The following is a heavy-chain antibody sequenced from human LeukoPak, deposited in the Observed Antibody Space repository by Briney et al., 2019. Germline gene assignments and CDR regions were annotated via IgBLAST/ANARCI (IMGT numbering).Heavy chain of an antibody. D-gene: IGHD4-17*01. J-gene: IGHJ3*02. CDR3: ARDPNGDYIGAFDM. V-gene: IGHV3-23*01. CDR2: VRGGGTSE. CDR1: GFTFSAYA. Sequence: QAGGSLRLSCTASGFTFSAYAMRWVRQAPGKGPEWVSAVRGGGTSEFYADSVKGRFRISRDSSKDTLFLQMNSLRAEDTAVYYCARDPNGDYIGAFDMWGPGTMVTVSS.